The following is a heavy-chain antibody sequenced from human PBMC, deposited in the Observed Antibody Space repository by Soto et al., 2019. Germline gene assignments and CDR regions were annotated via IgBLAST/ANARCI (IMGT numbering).Heavy chain of an antibody. CDR2: IRSKANSYAT. J-gene: IGHJ3*01. CDR1: GVSFSGSA. CDR3: TRPRNYDFRPAFDV. D-gene: IGHD3-3*01. Sequence: PGGCLGLSCAASGVSFSGSAVHGVRQASGKGLEWVGRIRSKANSYATAYAASVKGRFTISRDDSKNTAYLQMNSLKTEDTAVYYCTRPRNYDFRPAFDVWGQGTMVTVSS. V-gene: IGHV3-73*01.